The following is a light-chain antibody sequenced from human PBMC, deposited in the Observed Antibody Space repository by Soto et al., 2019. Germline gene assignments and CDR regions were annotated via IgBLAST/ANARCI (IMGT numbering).Light chain of an antibody. Sequence: QSALTQPASVSGSPGQSITISCTGTCSDVGGYDYVSWYQQHPDKAPKLIIYEVTDRPSGVSSRFSGSKSGNTASLTISGLQAEDEADYYCSSLTSGSTRVFGTGTKLTVL. CDR1: CSDVGGYDY. V-gene: IGLV2-14*01. CDR3: SSLTSGSTRV. J-gene: IGLJ1*01. CDR2: EVT.